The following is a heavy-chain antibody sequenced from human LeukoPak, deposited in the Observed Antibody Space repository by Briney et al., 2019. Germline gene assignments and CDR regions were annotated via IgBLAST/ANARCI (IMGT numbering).Heavy chain of an antibody. D-gene: IGHD3-10*01. CDR3: AKYGSGSSKGAFDI. CDR2: IYHSGST. Sequence: PSETLSLTCAVSGGSISSSNWWSWVRQPPGKGLEWIGEIYHSGSTNYNPSLKSRVTISVDKSKNQFSLKLSSVTAADTAVYYCAKYGSGSSKGAFDIWGQGTLVTVSS. J-gene: IGHJ4*02. CDR1: GGSISSSNW. V-gene: IGHV4-4*02.